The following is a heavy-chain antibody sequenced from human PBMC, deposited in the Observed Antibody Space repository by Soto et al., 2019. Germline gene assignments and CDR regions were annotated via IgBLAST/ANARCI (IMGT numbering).Heavy chain of an antibody. CDR2: ISGSGGST. V-gene: IGHV3-23*01. D-gene: IGHD2-15*01. CDR1: GFTFSSYA. J-gene: IGHJ3*02. Sequence: GGSLRLSCAASGFTFSSYAMSWVRQAPGKGLEWVSAISGSGGSTYYADSVKGRFTISRDNSKNTLYLQMNSLRAEDTAVYYCAKDIQEFVVVVDDAFDIWGQGTMVTVSS. CDR3: AKDIQEFVVVVDDAFDI.